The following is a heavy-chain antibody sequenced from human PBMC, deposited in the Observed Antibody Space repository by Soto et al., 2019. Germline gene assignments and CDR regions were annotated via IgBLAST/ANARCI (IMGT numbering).Heavy chain of an antibody. Sequence: SETLSLTCTVSGGSISSSSYYWGWIRQPPGKGLEWIGSIYYSGSTYYNPSLKSPVTISVDTSKNQFSLKLISVTAADTAVYYCAREYYYDSSGYHMDYWGQGTLVTVSS. V-gene: IGHV4-39*01. J-gene: IGHJ4*02. CDR3: AREYYYDSSGYHMDY. CDR2: IYYSGST. CDR1: GGSISSSSYY. D-gene: IGHD3-22*01.